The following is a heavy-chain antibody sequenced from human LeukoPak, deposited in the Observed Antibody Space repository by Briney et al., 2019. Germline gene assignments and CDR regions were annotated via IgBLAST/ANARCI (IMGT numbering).Heavy chain of an antibody. CDR3: AKPPGYYDSGASLFDY. CDR1: VFTFTSWS. Sequence: GGSLRLSCAASVFTFTSWSLHWVRQAPGKGLVWVSRIKGDGSITNYADSVKGRFTISRDNSKNTLYLQMNSLRAEDTAVYYCAKPPGYYDSGASLFDYWGQGTLVTVSS. V-gene: IGHV3-74*01. D-gene: IGHD3-22*01. CDR2: IKGDGSIT. J-gene: IGHJ4*02.